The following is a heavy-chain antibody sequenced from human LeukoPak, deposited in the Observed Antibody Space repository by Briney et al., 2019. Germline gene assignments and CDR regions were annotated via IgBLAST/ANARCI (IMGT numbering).Heavy chain of an antibody. D-gene: IGHD2-21*02. CDR1: GFTFNTYA. J-gene: IGHJ3*02. CDR2: NSGSGGST. Sequence: GGSLRLSCAASGFTFNTYAMSWVRQAPGKGLEWVSSNSGSGGSTYYADSVEGRFTISRDNSKNTLYLQMNSLRAEDTAVYYCAKRGMGDREAFDIWGQGTMVTVSS. V-gene: IGHV3-23*01. CDR3: AKRGMGDREAFDI.